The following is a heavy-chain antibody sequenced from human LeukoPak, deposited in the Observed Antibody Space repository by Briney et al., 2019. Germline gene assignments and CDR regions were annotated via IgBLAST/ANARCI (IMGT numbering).Heavy chain of an antibody. CDR2: INPSGGST. D-gene: IGHD6-19*01. CDR1: GYTFTSYY. CDR3: ARDTNPSYSGWYNLPDY. Sequence: ASVKVSCKASGYTFTSYYMHWARQAPRQGLEWMGIINPSGGSTRYAQKFQGRVTMTRDTSTSTVYMELSSLTSEDTAVYYCARDTNPSYSGWYNLPDYWGQGTLVTVSS. V-gene: IGHV1-46*01. J-gene: IGHJ4*02.